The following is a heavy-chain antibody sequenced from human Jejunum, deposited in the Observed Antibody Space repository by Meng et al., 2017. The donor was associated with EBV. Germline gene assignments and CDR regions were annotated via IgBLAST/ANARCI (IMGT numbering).Heavy chain of an antibody. CDR1: GGSISSTDW. J-gene: IGHJ4*02. D-gene: IGHD6-19*01. V-gene: IGHV4-4*02. Sequence: QVQLQESGPGLVKLSGXXXXXCAVSGGSISSTDWWSWVRQPPGKGLEWIGEISHSGTTQYNPSLKSRVTISVDESKNQLSLRLTSVTAADTAVYYCAKNSGFSIGGDDYWGRGTLVTVSS. CDR3: AKNSGFSIGGDDY. CDR2: ISHSGTT.